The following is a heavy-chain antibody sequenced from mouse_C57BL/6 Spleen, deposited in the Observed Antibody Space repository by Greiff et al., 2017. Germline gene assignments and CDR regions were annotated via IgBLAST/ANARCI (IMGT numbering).Heavy chain of an antibody. CDR1: GFTFSDYG. V-gene: IGHV5-17*01. CDR3: ARPYYSKYGYYFDY. Sequence: EVKLVESGGGLVKPGGSLKLSCAASGFTFSDYGMHWVRQAPEKGLEWVAYISSGSSTIYYADTVKGRFTISRDNAKNTLFLQMTSLRSEDTAMYYCARPYYSKYGYYFDYGGQGTTLTDSS. CDR2: ISSGSSTI. D-gene: IGHD2-5*01. J-gene: IGHJ2*01.